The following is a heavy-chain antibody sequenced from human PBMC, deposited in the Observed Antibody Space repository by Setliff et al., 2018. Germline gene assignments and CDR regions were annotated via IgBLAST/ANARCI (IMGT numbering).Heavy chain of an antibody. CDR2: IYSSGST. J-gene: IGHJ6*03. V-gene: IGHV4-4*08. CDR3: ARTYSYASVRSGYYHYYYYMDV. CDR1: GGSISSDY. D-gene: IGHD3-16*01. Sequence: AETLSLTCTVSGGSISSDYRSWIRQPPGKGLEWIGYIYSSGSTKYNPSLKSRVTISVDTSKNQFSLKLNSVTAADTAIYYCARTYSYASVRSGYYHYYYYMDVWGKGTTVTVSS.